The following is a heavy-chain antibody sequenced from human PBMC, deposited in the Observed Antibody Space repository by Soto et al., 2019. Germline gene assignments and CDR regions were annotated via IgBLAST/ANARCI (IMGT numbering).Heavy chain of an antibody. D-gene: IGHD3-9*01. V-gene: IGHV3-53*01. Sequence: GGSLRLSCAASGFTVSSNYMSWVRQAPGKGLEWVSVIYSGGSTYYAAYVKGRITISRDNSKNTLYLQMNSLRAEDTAVYYCATTPRSYDILTGYYDYWGQGTLVTVSS. CDR3: ATTPRSYDILTGYYDY. CDR1: GFTVSSNY. J-gene: IGHJ4*02. CDR2: IYSGGST.